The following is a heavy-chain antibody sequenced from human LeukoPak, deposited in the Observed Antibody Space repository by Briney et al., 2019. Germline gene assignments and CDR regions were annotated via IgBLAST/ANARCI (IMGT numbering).Heavy chain of an antibody. CDR2: IYYSGST. CDR3: ARDGRHGMDV. Sequence: SETQSLTCAVSGGSISSSNWWSWVRQPPGKGLEWIGYIYYSGSTNYNPSLKSRVTISVDTSKNQFSLKLSSVTAADTAVYYCARDGRHGMDVWGQGTTVTVSS. V-gene: IGHV4-4*02. J-gene: IGHJ6*02. CDR1: GGSISSSNW.